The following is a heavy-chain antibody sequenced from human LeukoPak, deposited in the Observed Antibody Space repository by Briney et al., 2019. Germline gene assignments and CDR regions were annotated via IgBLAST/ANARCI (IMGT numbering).Heavy chain of an antibody. V-gene: IGHV6-1*01. Sequence: SQTLSLTCDISGDSVSSNSAAWNWIRQSPLRGLEWLGRTYYRSKWYNDYAVSVKSRITINPDTSKNQFSLQLSSVTAADTAVYYCARVREYNWFDPWGQGTLVTVSS. CDR2: TYYRSKWYN. CDR3: ARVREYNWFDP. CDR1: GDSVSSNSAA. J-gene: IGHJ5*02.